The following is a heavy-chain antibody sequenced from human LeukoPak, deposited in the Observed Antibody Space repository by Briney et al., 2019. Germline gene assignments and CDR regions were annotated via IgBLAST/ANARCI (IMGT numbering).Heavy chain of an antibody. Sequence: GGSLRLSCAASGFTFSSYSMNWVRQAPGKGLEWVSYISSSSSTIYYADSVKGRFTISRDHAKNSLYLQMTSLRAEDTAVYYCASLTYYYDSSGYRGWGQGTLVTVSS. D-gene: IGHD3-22*01. CDR3: ASLTYYYDSSGYRG. CDR2: ISSSSSTI. CDR1: GFTFSSYS. V-gene: IGHV3-48*01. J-gene: IGHJ4*02.